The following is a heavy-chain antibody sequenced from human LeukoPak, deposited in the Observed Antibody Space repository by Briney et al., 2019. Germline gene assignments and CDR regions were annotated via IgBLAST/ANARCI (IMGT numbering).Heavy chain of an antibody. CDR2: IHDSGST. CDR1: GDSISSGGYS. V-gene: IGHV4-30-4*07. Sequence: SETLSLTCTVSGDSISSGGYSWSWIRQTPGKGLEWIAYIHDSGSTYNNPSLKSRLSISIDTSKNQFSLKLNSVTAADTAVYYCARQRWGYCSSTSCYAAYYYYYMDVWGKGTTVTVSS. D-gene: IGHD2-2*01. J-gene: IGHJ6*03. CDR3: ARQRWGYCSSTSCYAAYYYYYMDV.